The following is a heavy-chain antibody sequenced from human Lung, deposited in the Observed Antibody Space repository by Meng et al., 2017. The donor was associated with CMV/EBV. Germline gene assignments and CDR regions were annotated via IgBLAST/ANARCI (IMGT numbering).Heavy chain of an antibody. D-gene: IGHD3-10*01. CDR2: IRHDGTNK. Sequence: GESLKISCAASGFTFDEYGMHWVRQTPGKGLEWVAFIRHDGTNKFYGDSVKGRFTISRDNSKKTVSLQMNSLRPEETAIYYCAKDLLLFGGANAYFDSWGQGTQVTVSS. CDR1: GFTFDEYG. CDR3: AKDLLLFGGANAYFDS. V-gene: IGHV3-30*02. J-gene: IGHJ4*02.